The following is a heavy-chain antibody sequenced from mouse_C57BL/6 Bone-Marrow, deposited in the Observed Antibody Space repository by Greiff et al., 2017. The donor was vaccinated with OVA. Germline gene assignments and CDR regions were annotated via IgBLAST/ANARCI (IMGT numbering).Heavy chain of an antibody. V-gene: IGHV1-53*01. Sequence: VQLQQSGTELVKPGASVKLSCKASGYTFTSYWMHWVKQRPGQGLEWIGNINPSNGGTNYNEKFKSKATLTVDKSSSTAYMQLSSLTSEDSAVYYCAKGRRTTAQATCAMDYWGQGTSVTVSS. CDR3: AKGRRTTAQATCAMDY. CDR2: INPSNGGT. J-gene: IGHJ4*01. D-gene: IGHD3-2*02. CDR1: GYTFTSYW.